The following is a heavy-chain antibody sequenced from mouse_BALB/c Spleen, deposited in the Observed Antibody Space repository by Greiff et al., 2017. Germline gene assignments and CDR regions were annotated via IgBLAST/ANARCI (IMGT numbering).Heavy chain of an antibody. J-gene: IGHJ4*01. CDR3: ARCYYGYGAMDY. D-gene: IGHD1-2*01. V-gene: IGHV5-17*02. CDR2: ISSGSSTI. Sequence: EVQRVESGGGLVQPGGSRKLSCAASGFTFSSFGIHWVRQAPEKGLEWVAYISSGSSTIYYADTVKGRFTISRDNPKNTLFLQMTSLRSEDTAMYYCARCYYGYGAMDYWGQGTSVTVSS. CDR1: GFTFSSFG.